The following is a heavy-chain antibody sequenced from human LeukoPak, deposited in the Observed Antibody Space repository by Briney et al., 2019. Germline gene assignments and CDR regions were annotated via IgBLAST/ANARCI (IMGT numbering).Heavy chain of an antibody. CDR3: ARELRNIGEYYFDY. J-gene: IGHJ4*02. V-gene: IGHV4-4*07. Sequence: SETLSLTCSVDTVNHYHWNWVRQSAGIGLEWIGRVHTTSGNTFANPSLWGRVTVSIDTTKNEFLLQLTSMTAADTAVYHCARELRNIGEYYFDYWGQGVPVTVSS. D-gene: IGHD1-14*01. CDR1: TVNHYH. CDR2: VHTTSGNT.